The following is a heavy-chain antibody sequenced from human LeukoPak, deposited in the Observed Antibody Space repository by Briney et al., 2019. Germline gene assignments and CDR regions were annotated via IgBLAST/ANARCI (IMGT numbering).Heavy chain of an antibody. CDR1: GGSINSGGYS. J-gene: IGHJ6*03. V-gene: IGHV4-39*07. CDR3: ARDPMIVVVTEDAYYMDV. D-gene: IGHD3-22*01. CDR2: IYYSGST. Sequence: PSETLSLTCAVSGGSINSGGYSWSWIRQPPGTGLEWIGSIYYSGSTYYNPSLKSRVTISVNTSKNQFSLKLSSVTAADTAMYYCARDPMIVVVTEDAYYMDVWGKGTTVTVSS.